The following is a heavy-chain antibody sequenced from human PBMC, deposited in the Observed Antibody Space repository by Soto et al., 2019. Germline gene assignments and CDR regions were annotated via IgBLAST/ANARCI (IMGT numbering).Heavy chain of an antibody. D-gene: IGHD3-22*01. CDR1: GFSFSNDG. Sequence: QVQLVESGGGVVQPGRSLRLSCVASGFSFSNDGMHWVRQAPGKGLEWVGVIWYDGSNKFYADSVKGRFTISRDKSKNTLHLELNSLRAEATAVYYCARDPSYDGSGYYPVYWYFDLWGRGNLVTVS. V-gene: IGHV3-33*01. J-gene: IGHJ2*01. CDR2: IWYDGSNK. CDR3: ARDPSYDGSGYYPVYWYFDL.